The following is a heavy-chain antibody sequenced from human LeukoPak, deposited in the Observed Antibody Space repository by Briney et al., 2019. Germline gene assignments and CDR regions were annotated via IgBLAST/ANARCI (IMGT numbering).Heavy chain of an antibody. Sequence: GGSLRLSCAASGFTFSTYAMHWVRQAPGKGLEWVAVMSYNGIYIFYADSVRGRFTISRDNSKNTLYLQVNSLRAEDTAVYYCAKDRIAAVGTPYYYYGMDVWGQGTTVTVSS. CDR3: AKDRIAAVGTPYYYYGMDV. D-gene: IGHD6-13*01. CDR2: MSYNGIYI. V-gene: IGHV3-30*04. CDR1: GFTFSTYA. J-gene: IGHJ6*02.